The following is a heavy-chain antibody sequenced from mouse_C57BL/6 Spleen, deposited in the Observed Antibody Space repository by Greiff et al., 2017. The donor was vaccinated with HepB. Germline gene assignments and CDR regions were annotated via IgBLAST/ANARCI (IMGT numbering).Heavy chain of an antibody. CDR1: GYSFTSYY. CDR2: IYPGSGNT. CDR3: ARHDGYLYYAMDY. D-gene: IGHD2-3*01. V-gene: IGHV1-66*01. Sequence: VQLQQSGPELVKPGASVKISCKASGYSFTSYYIHWVKQRPGQGLEWIGWIYPGSGNTKYNEKFKGKATLTADTSSSTAYMQLRSLTYEESAVYYCARHDGYLYYAMDYWGQGTSVTVSS. J-gene: IGHJ4*01.